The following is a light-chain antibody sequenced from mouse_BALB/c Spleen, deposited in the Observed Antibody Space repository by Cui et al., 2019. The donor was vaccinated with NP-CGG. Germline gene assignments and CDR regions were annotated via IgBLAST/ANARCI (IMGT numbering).Light chain of an antibody. J-gene: IGLJ1*01. Sequence: QAVVTQDALLTTSPGETVTLTCRSSTGAVTTSNYANWVQEKPDHLFTGLIGGTNNRVPGVPARFSGSLIGDKAALTITGAQTEDEAIYFCALWYSNHWVFGGGTKLTVL. V-gene: IGLV1*01. CDR3: ALWYSNHWV. CDR2: GTN. CDR1: TGAVTTSNY.